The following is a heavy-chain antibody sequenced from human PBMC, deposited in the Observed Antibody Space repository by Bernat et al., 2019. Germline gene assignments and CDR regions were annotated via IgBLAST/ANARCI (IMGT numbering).Heavy chain of an antibody. CDR3: ASATVGAAADN. D-gene: IGHD6-13*01. J-gene: IGHJ4*02. V-gene: IGHV3-30*03. CDR1: GFTFSSYD. CDR2: ISYDGSNK. Sequence: QVQLVESGGGVVQPGRSLRLSCAASGFTFSSYDMHWVRQAPGKGLEWVAVISYDGSNKYYADSVKGRFTISRDNSKNTLYLQMNSLRAEDPAVYYCASATVGAAADNWGQGTLVTVSS.